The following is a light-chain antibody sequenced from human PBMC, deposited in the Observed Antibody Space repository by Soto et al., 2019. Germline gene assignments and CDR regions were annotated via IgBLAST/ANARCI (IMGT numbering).Light chain of an antibody. V-gene: IGKV1-5*01. CDR2: DAS. CDR1: QSISTW. J-gene: IGKJ1*01. Sequence: DIQMTQSPSTLSASVGDRVINTCRASQSISTWLAWYQQKPVKAPKLLIFDASSLESRVSSRFSGRGSGTQFTLTISSLQPDDFATYYCQQYSTYPWTFGQGTKVDIK. CDR3: QQYSTYPWT.